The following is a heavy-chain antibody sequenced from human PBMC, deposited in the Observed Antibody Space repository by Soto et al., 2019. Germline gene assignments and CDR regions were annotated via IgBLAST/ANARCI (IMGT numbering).Heavy chain of an antibody. Sequence: ASVKVSCKASGYTFTSYAMHWVRQAPGQRLEWMGWINAGNGNTKYSQKFQGRVTITRDTSASTAYMELSSLRSEDTAVYYCARVFLVAATDDCLDPWGQGTLVTVSS. D-gene: IGHD2-15*01. J-gene: IGHJ5*02. CDR3: ARVFLVAATDDCLDP. V-gene: IGHV1-3*01. CDR1: GYTFTSYA. CDR2: INAGNGNT.